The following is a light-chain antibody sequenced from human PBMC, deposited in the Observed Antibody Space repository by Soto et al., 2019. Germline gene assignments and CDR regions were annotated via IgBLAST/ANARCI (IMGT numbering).Light chain of an antibody. CDR3: QQRYNFPRT. V-gene: IGKV1-39*01. CDR1: QGINDY. CDR2: AAS. Sequence: DIQMTQSPSSLSASVGDRVTITCRTSQGINDYLNWYQMKPGEAPKLLIYAASALQSGIPSRFSGSASGTGFTLTITSLQPEDFATYYCQQRYNFPRTFGQRTKVDIK. J-gene: IGKJ1*01.